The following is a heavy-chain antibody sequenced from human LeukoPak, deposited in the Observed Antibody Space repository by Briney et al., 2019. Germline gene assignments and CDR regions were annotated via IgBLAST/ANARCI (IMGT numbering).Heavy chain of an antibody. CDR1: GGSFSGYY. Sequence: SETLSLTCAVYGGSFSGYYWSWIRQPPGKGLEWIGEINHSGSTNYNPSLKSRVTISVDMSKNQFSLKLSSVTAADTAVYYCARGPGSGSFHRIKRNNWFDPWGQGTLVTVSS. V-gene: IGHV4-34*01. J-gene: IGHJ5*02. CDR3: ARGPGSGSFHRIKRNNWFDP. CDR2: INHSGST. D-gene: IGHD3-10*01.